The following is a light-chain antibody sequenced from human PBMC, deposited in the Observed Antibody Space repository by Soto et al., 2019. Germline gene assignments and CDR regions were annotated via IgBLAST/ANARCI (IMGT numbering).Light chain of an antibody. CDR1: RNDVGGYNY. V-gene: IGLV2-11*01. CDR3: CSYAGSYIFV. CDR2: DVT. J-gene: IGLJ1*01. Sequence: QSALTQPRSVSGSPGQSVTISCTGTRNDVGGYNYVSWYQQHPGKAPKPMIYDVTKRPSGVPDRFSGSKSGSTASLTISGLQAEDEADYYCCSYAGSYIFVFGTGTKLTVL.